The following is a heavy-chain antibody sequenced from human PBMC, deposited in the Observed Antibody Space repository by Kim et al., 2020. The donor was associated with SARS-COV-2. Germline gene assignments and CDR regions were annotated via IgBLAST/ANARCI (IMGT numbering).Heavy chain of an antibody. CDR3: AKDHDTAMGFDY. D-gene: IGHD5-18*01. V-gene: IGHV3-23*01. J-gene: IGHJ4*02. Sequence: KYGDAVKGRFTISRDNSKNTLYLQMNSLGAEDTAIYYCAKDHDTAMGFDYWGQGTLVAVSS.